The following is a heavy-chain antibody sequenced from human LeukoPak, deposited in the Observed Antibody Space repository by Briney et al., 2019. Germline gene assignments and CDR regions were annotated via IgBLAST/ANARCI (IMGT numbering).Heavy chain of an antibody. CDR3: ARYARMTWIQLWESNYFDY. D-gene: IGHD5-18*01. Sequence: SQTLSLTCSVSGGSISSGGYYWSWIRQHPGRGLEWIGYIYSSGTTYYNPSLRSRVTISVDTFKNQFSLTLSSVTAADTAVYYCARYARMTWIQLWESNYFDYWGQGTLVTVSS. CDR2: IYSSGTT. V-gene: IGHV4-31*02. J-gene: IGHJ4*02. CDR1: GGSISSGGYY.